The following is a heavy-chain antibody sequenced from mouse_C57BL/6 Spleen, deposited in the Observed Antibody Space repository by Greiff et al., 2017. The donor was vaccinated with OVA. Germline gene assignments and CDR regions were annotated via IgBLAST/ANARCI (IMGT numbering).Heavy chain of an antibody. D-gene: IGHD2-5*01. J-gene: IGHJ3*01. CDR1: GYTFTDYY. V-gene: IGHV1-26*01. CDR3: AYSKGFAY. Sequence: VHVKQSGPELVKPGASVKISCKASGYTFTDYYMNWVKQSHGKSLEWIGDINPNNGGTSYNQKFKGKATLTVDKSYSTAYRERRSLTAEDAAVYYCAYSKGFAYGGQGTLVTVSA. CDR2: INPNNGGT.